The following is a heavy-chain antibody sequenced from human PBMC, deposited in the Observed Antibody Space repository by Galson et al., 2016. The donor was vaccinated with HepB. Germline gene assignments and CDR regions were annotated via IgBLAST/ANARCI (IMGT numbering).Heavy chain of an antibody. CDR1: GFTISSNW. D-gene: IGHD2/OR15-2a*01. V-gene: IGHV3-7*03. Sequence: SLRLSCAASGFTISSNWMNWVRQAPGKGLEWVANINQDASEENYVDSVKGRFIISRDDAKNSLYLQMNSLRADDTAMYYCVRESTACADWGQGTLVTVSS. CDR3: VRESTACAD. J-gene: IGHJ1*01. CDR2: INQDASEE.